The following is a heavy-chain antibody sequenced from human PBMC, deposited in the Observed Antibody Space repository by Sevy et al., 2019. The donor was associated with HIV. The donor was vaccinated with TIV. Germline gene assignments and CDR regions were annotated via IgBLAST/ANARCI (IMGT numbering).Heavy chain of an antibody. CDR1: GYTFTSYG. Sequence: ASVKVSCKASGYTFTSYGISWVRQAPGQGLEGMGWISAYNGNTNYAQKVQGRVTMTTDTSTSTAYMELRSMRSDDTAVYYCARDGYCSGGSCYPNYYYGMDVWGQGTTVTVSS. D-gene: IGHD2-15*01. J-gene: IGHJ6*02. CDR2: ISAYNGNT. V-gene: IGHV1-18*01. CDR3: ARDGYCSGGSCYPNYYYGMDV.